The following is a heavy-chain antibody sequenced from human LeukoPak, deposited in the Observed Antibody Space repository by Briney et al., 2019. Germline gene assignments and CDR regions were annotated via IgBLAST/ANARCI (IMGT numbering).Heavy chain of an antibody. D-gene: IGHD4-17*01. CDR3: ARAATVTGIDY. Sequence: ASVKVSCKASGYTFTNYDINWVRQAPGQGLEWMGWINPNSGGTNYAQNFQGRVTMTRDTSISTAYMELSRLRSDDTAVYYCARAATVTGIDYWGQGTLVTVSS. CDR1: GYTFTNYD. J-gene: IGHJ4*02. CDR2: INPNSGGT. V-gene: IGHV1-2*02.